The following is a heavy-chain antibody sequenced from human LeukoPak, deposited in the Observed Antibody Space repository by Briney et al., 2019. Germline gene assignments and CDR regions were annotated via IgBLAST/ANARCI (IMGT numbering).Heavy chain of an antibody. CDR2: IDYRGST. Sequence: PSETLSLTRTVSGGSISSYYWSWIRQPPGKGLEWIGNIDYRGSTNYNPSLKSRVTISVDPSKNQFSLKLSSVTAADTAVYHCASSYYDILTGYYLDYFNYWGQGTLVTVSS. J-gene: IGHJ4*02. CDR3: ASSYYDILTGYYLDYFNY. V-gene: IGHV4-59*08. CDR1: GGSISSYY. D-gene: IGHD3-9*01.